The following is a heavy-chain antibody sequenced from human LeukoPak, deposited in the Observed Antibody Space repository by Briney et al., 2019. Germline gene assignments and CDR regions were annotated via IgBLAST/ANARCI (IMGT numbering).Heavy chain of an antibody. CDR1: GGTFCSYA. V-gene: IGHV1-69*05. D-gene: IGHD6-19*01. J-gene: IGHJ6*03. CDR3: ASSSYSSGRSGYYYYYYMDV. Sequence: SVKVSCKASGGTFCSYAISWVRQAPGQGLEWMGGIIPIFGTANYAQKFQGRVTITTDESTSTAYMELSSLRSEDTAVYYCASSSYSSGRSGYYYYYYMDVWGKGTTVTVSS. CDR2: IIPIFGTA.